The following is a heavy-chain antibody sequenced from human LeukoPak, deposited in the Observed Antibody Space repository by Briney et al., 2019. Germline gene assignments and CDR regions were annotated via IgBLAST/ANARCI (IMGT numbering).Heavy chain of an antibody. CDR3: AREEVTRNYFDY. CDR1: GFTVSSNY. D-gene: IGHD4-17*01. J-gene: IGHJ4*02. CDR2: IYSGGIT. Sequence: GGSLRLSCAASGFTVSSNYMNWVRQAPGRGLEWGSGIYSGGITYYADSVRGRFTISRDNSQNTLYLQMNSLRAEDTAVYYCAREEVTRNYFDYWGQGTLVTVSS. V-gene: IGHV3-53*01.